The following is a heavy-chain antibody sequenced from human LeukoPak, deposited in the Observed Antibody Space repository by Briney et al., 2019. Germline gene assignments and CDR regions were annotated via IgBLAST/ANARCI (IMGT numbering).Heavy chain of an antibody. CDR3: ARGMEPYYYMDV. Sequence: ASVKVSCKASGYTFNGYYMHWVRQAPGQGLEWMGWINPNSGGTNYAQKFQGRVTMTRDTSISTAYMELSRLRSDDTAVYYCARGMEPYYYMDVWGKGTTVTVSS. CDR2: INPNSGGT. CDR1: GYTFNGYY. J-gene: IGHJ6*03. V-gene: IGHV1-2*02. D-gene: IGHD1-26*01.